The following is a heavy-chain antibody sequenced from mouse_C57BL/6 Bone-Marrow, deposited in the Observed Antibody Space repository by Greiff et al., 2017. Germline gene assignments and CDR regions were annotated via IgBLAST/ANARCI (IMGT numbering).Heavy chain of an antibody. CDR3: ARFAY. CDR2: ISSGGSYT. J-gene: IGHJ3*01. Sequence: VQVVESGGDLVKPGGSLKLSCAASGFTFSSYGMSWVRQTPDKRLEWVATISSGGSYTYYPDSVKGRFTISRDNAKNTLYLQMSSLKSEDTAMYYCARFAYWGQGTLVTVSA. V-gene: IGHV5-6*01. CDR1: GFTFSSYG.